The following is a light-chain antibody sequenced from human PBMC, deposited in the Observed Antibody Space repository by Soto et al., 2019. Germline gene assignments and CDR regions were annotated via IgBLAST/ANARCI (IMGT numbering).Light chain of an antibody. CDR3: CTYTGAYV. J-gene: IGLJ1*01. CDR2: YVT. V-gene: IGLV2-11*01. CDR1: SSDVGRYNY. Sequence: QSALTQPRSVSGSPGQSVTISCTGTSSDVGRYNYVSWYQQHPGKAPKLIIYYVTKRPSGVPDRFSGSKSGNTASLTISGLQAEDEADYSCCTYTGAYVFGTGTKLTVL.